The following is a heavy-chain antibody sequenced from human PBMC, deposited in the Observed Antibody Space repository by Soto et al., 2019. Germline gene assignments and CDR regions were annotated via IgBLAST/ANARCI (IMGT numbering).Heavy chain of an antibody. CDR3: ASAVYCSGGSCSFDP. J-gene: IGHJ5*02. CDR1: GGSVSSGNYY. V-gene: IGHV4-61*01. CDR2: IYYTGSS. Sequence: QVQLQESGPGLVKPSETLSLTCTVSGGSVSSGNYYWSWIRQPPGKGLEWIGFIYYTGSSSYNPPRTSRVTXPXAXCXXPFSLQLTSVTAADTAVYYCASAVYCSGGSCSFDPWCQGTLVTVSS. D-gene: IGHD2-15*01.